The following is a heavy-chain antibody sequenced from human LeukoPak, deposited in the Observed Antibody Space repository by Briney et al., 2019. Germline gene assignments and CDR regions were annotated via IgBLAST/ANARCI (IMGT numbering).Heavy chain of an antibody. V-gene: IGHV1-69*01. CDR3: ARDRVTIFGVVRDFAFDI. CDR1: GGTSSSYA. J-gene: IGHJ3*02. CDR2: IIPIFGTA. D-gene: IGHD3-3*01. Sequence: ASVKVSCKASGGTSSSYAISWVRQAPGQGLEWMGGIIPIFGTANYAQKFQGRVTITADESTSAAYMELSSLRSEDTAVYYCARDRVTIFGVVRDFAFDIWGQGTMVTVSS.